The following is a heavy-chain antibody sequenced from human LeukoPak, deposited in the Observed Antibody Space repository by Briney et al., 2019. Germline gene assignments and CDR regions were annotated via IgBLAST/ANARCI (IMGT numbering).Heavy chain of an antibody. V-gene: IGHV4-34*01. J-gene: IGHJ6*02. Sequence: SETLSLTGAVYGGSFSGYYWSWIRQPPGKGLEWIGEINHSGSTNYNPSLKSRVTISVDTSKNQFSLKLSSVTAADTAVYYCARGQRGCSSTSCFPYYYYGMDVWGQGTTVTVSS. D-gene: IGHD2-2*01. CDR1: GGSFSGYY. CDR2: INHSGST. CDR3: ARGQRGCSSTSCFPYYYYGMDV.